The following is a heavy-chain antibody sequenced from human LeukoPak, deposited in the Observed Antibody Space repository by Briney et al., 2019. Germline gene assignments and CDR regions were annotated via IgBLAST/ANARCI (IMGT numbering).Heavy chain of an antibody. CDR1: GFTVGSNY. J-gene: IGHJ6*02. D-gene: IGHD6-6*01. V-gene: IGHV3-53*04. Sequence: GGSLRLSCAASGFTVGSNYMNWVRQAPGTGLEWVSVIYSGDSGVSTYYADSVKGRFTISRHNSKNTLYLQMSSLRAEDTAVYFCARSAARLRYYYAMDVWGQGTTVTVCS. CDR3: ARSAARLRYYYAMDV. CDR2: IYSGDSGVST.